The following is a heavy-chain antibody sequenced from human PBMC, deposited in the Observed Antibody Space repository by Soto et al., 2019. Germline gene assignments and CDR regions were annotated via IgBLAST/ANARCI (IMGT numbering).Heavy chain of an antibody. CDR3: AREGNGWYYSDY. CDR1: GGSITSFY. D-gene: IGHD6-19*01. CDR2: ISYTGST. Sequence: SETLSLTCTVSGGSITSFYWGWIRQTPGKGLEWIGHISYTGSTNYNPSLKSRVTIAVDTSKNQFSLNLTSVTAADTAVYYCAREGNGWYYSDYWGQGALVTVSS. J-gene: IGHJ4*02. V-gene: IGHV4-59*01.